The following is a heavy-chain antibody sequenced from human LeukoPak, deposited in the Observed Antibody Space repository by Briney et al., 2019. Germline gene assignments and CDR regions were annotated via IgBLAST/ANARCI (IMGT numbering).Heavy chain of an antibody. J-gene: IGHJ4*02. CDR2: ISGSGGGT. D-gene: IGHD3-9*01. CDR3: AKQGIATGPIDILTGYHFDY. CDR1: GFTFRSYG. Sequence: GGSLRLSCAASGFTFRSYGMNWVRQAPGKGLELVSGISGSGGGTYYADSVKGRFTISRDNSENTLYLQMNSLRAEDTAVYYCAKQGIATGPIDILTGYHFDYWGQGALVTVSS. V-gene: IGHV3-23*01.